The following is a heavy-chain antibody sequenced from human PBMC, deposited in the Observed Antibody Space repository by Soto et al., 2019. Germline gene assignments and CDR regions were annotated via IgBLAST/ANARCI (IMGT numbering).Heavy chain of an antibody. Sequence: PSETLSLTWAVYGGSFSCYYWSWIRQPPGKGLEWIGEINHSGSTNYNPSLKSRVTISVDTSKNQFSLKLSSVTAADTAVYYCARGLGQLDDWGQGTLVTVSS. J-gene: IGHJ4*02. CDR2: INHSGST. V-gene: IGHV4-34*01. D-gene: IGHD6-6*01. CDR3: ARGLGQLDD. CDR1: GGSFSCYY.